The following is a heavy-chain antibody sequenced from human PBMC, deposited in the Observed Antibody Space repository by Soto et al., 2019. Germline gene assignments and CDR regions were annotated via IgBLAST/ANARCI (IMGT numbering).Heavy chain of an antibody. J-gene: IGHJ4*02. D-gene: IGHD3-9*01. Sequence: QITLKESGPPLVRSTQTLPLTCAFSGFSLSTSGVGVGGIRQPPGNALEGLAVIYWDDSKHYGPSLRSRLTSTNDSSKNQVVLTMTNMDPIDTGTYYCAHKWPEDWPLDYWGQGTLVTVSS. CDR3: AHKWPEDWPLDY. CDR1: GFSLSTSGVG. CDR2: IYWDDSK. V-gene: IGHV2-5*05.